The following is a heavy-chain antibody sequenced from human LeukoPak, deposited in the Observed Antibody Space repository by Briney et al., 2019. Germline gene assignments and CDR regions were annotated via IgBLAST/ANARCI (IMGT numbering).Heavy chain of an antibody. CDR2: INPNSGGT. V-gene: IGHV1-2*02. D-gene: IGHD4-17*01. CDR1: GYTFTGYY. Sequence: ASVKVSCKASGYTFTGYYMHWVRQAPGQGLEWMGWINPNSGGTNYAQKFQGRVTMTRDTSISTAYMELSRLRSDDTAVYYCARDSYGDYRTAYFDYWGQGTLVTVSS. CDR3: ARDSYGDYRTAYFDY. J-gene: IGHJ4*02.